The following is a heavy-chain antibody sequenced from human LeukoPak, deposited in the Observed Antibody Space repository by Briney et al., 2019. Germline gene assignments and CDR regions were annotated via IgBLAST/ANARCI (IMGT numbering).Heavy chain of an antibody. CDR1: GASISSGDYY. CDR2: IYYSGST. V-gene: IGHV4-30-4*08. Sequence: SETLSLTCTVSGASISSGDYYWSWLRQPPGKGPEWFGYIYYSGSTYYNPSLKSRVTISVDTSKNQFSLKLSSVTAADTAVYYCAREDPNPGYYYYMDVWGKGTTVTVSS. J-gene: IGHJ6*03. D-gene: IGHD2-8*01. CDR3: AREDPNPGYYYYMDV.